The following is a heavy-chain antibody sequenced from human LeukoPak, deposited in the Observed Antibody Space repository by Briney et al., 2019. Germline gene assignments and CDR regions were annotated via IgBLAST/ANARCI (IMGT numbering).Heavy chain of an antibody. Sequence: GGSLRLSCTESGFTVSSNYMSWVRQAPGKGLEWVSVIYSGGSIYYADSVKGRFTISRDNSKNTLYLQMNSLRAEDTAVYYCARDLGLYPIWGQGTMVTVSS. CDR3: ARDLGLYPI. D-gene: IGHD2-8*01. CDR2: IYSGGSI. J-gene: IGHJ3*02. CDR1: GFTVSSNY. V-gene: IGHV3-53*01.